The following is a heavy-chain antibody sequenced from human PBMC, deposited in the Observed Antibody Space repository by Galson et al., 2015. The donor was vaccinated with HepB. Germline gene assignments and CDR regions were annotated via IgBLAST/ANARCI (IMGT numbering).Heavy chain of an antibody. CDR3: AHSPSSSFYLGISAFDT. D-gene: IGHD6-13*01. J-gene: IGHJ3*02. Sequence: PALVKPTQTLTLTCTFSGFSLSTTGVGVGWIRQPPGKALEWLAHIYWDDDKRYSPSLKSRLNITKDTSKNQVVLTMTNMDPVDTATYYCAHSPSSSFYLGISAFDTWGQGTMLTVSS. CDR1: GFSLSTTGVG. V-gene: IGHV2-5*02. CDR2: IYWDDDK.